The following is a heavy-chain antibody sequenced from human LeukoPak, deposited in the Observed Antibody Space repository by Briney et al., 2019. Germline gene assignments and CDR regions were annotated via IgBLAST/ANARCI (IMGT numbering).Heavy chain of an antibody. J-gene: IGHJ4*02. CDR1: GGSFSGYY. CDR2: INHSGST. V-gene: IGHV4-34*01. D-gene: IGHD4-23*01. Sequence: SETLSLTCAVYGGSFSGYYWSWIRQPPGKGLEWIGEINHSGSTNYNPSLKSRVTISVDTSKNQFSLKLSSVTAADTAVYYCARGPGGQIPYFDYWGQGTLVTVSS. CDR3: ARGPGGQIPYFDY.